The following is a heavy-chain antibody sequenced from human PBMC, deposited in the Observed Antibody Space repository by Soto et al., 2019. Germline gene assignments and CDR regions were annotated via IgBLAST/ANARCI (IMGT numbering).Heavy chain of an antibody. V-gene: IGHV1-46*01. D-gene: IGHD6-6*01. J-gene: IGHJ4*02. Sequence: ASVKVSCKASGYSFTAFHMHWVRQAPGLGLEXXXXXXXXXXXXXXXXRFQGRVALTWDTSTSTVYMELSGLRSDDTAVYYCARAPYSSSSFFFDYWGQGTPVTVSS. CDR3: ARAPYSSSSFFFDY. CDR2: XXXXXXXX. CDR1: GYSFTAFH.